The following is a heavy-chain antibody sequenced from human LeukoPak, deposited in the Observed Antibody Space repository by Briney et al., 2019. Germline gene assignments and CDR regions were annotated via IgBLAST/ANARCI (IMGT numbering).Heavy chain of an antibody. Sequence: ASVKVSCKASGYTFTSYGISWVRQAPGQGLEWMGWISAYNGNTNYAQKLQGRVTMTTDTSTSTAYMELRSLRSDDTAVYYCAKELESQTTVTTYDYWGQGTLVTVSS. CDR1: GYTFTSYG. CDR3: AKELESQTTVTTYDY. J-gene: IGHJ4*02. CDR2: ISAYNGNT. D-gene: IGHD4-17*01. V-gene: IGHV1-18*01.